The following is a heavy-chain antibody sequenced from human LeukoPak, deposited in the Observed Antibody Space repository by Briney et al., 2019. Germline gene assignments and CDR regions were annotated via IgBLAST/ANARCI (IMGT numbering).Heavy chain of an antibody. CDR3: AKDSGVYSSSWSTLFDY. D-gene: IGHD6-13*01. CDR2: ISYDGSNK. V-gene: IGHV3-30*18. J-gene: IGHJ4*02. CDR1: GFTFSSYG. Sequence: PGGSLRLSCAASGFTFSSYGMHWVRQAPGKGLEWVAVISYDGSNKYYADSVKGRFTISRDNSKNTLYLQMNSLRAEDTAVYYCAKDSGVYSSSWSTLFDYWGQGTLVTVSS.